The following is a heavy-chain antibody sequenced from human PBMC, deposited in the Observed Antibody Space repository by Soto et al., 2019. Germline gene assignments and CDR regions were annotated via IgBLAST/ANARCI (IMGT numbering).Heavy chain of an antibody. D-gene: IGHD3-22*01. J-gene: IGHJ6*02. V-gene: IGHV1-18*01. CDR3: AIDYYDSSGYGNYYYGMDV. CDR1: GYSFTSYS. CDR2: ISAYNGNT. Sequence: ASVKVSCKASGYSFTSYSISWVRQAPGQGLEWMGWISAYNGNTNYAQKLQGRVTMTTDTSTSTAYMGLRSLRSDDTAVYYCAIDYYDSSGYGNYYYGMDVWGQGTTVTVSS.